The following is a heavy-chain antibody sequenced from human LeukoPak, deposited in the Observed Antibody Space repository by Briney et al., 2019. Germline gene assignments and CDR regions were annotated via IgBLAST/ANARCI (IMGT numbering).Heavy chain of an antibody. Sequence: GGSPRLSCAASGFTFSSYAMSWVRQAPGKGLEWVSAISGSGGSTYYADSVKGRFTISRDNSKNTLYLQMNSLRAEDTAVYYCAKDRDSSSWLKVFDYWGQGTLVTVSS. CDR1: GFTFSSYA. J-gene: IGHJ4*02. D-gene: IGHD6-13*01. CDR2: ISGSGGST. V-gene: IGHV3-23*01. CDR3: AKDRDSSSWLKVFDY.